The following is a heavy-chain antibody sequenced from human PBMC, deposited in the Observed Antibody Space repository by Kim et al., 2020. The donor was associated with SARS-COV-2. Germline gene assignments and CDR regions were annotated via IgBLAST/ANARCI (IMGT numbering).Heavy chain of an antibody. J-gene: IGHJ6*02. Sequence: ASVKVSCKASGYTFTGSYMHWVRQAPGEGLEWMGWINPNTGGTTCEQKFQGRVTMTRDTSISTVYMDLSRLTSDDTAVYYCARSRPGAGTPGYYGMDVWGQGTTVTVSS. V-gene: IGHV1-2*02. D-gene: IGHD1-1*01. CDR3: ARSRPGAGTPGYYGMDV. CDR1: GYTFTGSY. CDR2: INPNTGGT.